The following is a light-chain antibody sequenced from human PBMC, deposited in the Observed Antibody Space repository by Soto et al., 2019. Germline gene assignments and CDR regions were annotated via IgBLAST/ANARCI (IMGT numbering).Light chain of an antibody. CDR3: QQYGSSPFT. Sequence: DIVLTQSPGTLSLSPGERATLSCRASQSISSNYLAWFQQKPGQSPRLLLYGASSRPTGIPDRFSGSGSGTDFTLAISRLEPDDFALYYCQQYGSSPFTFGGGTKVEIK. CDR1: QSISSNY. CDR2: GAS. V-gene: IGKV3-20*01. J-gene: IGKJ4*01.